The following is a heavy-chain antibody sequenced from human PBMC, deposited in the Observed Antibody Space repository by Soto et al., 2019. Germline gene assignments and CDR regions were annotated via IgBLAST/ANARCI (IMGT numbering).Heavy chain of an antibody. CDR1: GGTFSSQA. D-gene: IGHD4-17*01. CDR3: ARDQKGSATATYFYYYSMDV. Sequence: SVKVSCKTSGGTFSSQAISWVRQAPGQGLEWMGGIIPMFGTVQYAQKFEGRVTLSADKATTTVYMEVSSLRSEDTAVYYCARDQKGSATATYFYYYSMDVWGQGTTVTVYS. V-gene: IGHV1-69*06. CDR2: IIPMFGTV. J-gene: IGHJ6*02.